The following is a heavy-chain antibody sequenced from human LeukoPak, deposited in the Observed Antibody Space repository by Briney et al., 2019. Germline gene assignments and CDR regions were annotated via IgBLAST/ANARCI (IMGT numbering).Heavy chain of an antibody. D-gene: IGHD1-26*01. CDR1: GFTFDDYA. CDR3: AKDISVGATPYYFDY. Sequence: HAGRSLRLSCAASGFTFDDYAMHWVRQAPGKGLEWVSGIIWNSDSIGYADSVKGRFTISRDNAKNSLYLQMNSLRAEDTALYYCAKDISVGATPYYFDYWGRGTLVTVSS. J-gene: IGHJ4*02. CDR2: IIWNSDSI. V-gene: IGHV3-9*01.